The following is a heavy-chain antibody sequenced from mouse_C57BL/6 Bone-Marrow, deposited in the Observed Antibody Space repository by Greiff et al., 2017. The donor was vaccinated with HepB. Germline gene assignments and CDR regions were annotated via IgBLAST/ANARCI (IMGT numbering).Heavy chain of an antibody. V-gene: IGHV5-12*01. D-gene: IGHD2-1*01. CDR1: GFTFSDYY. CDR3: ARPIYYDYDAMDY. Sequence: DVHLVESGGGLVQPGGSLKLSCAASGFTFSDYYMYWVRQTPEKRLEWVAYISNGGGSTYYPDTVKGRFTISRDNAKNTLYLQMSRLKSEDTAMYYCARPIYYDYDAMDYWGQGTSVTVSS. J-gene: IGHJ4*01. CDR2: ISNGGGST.